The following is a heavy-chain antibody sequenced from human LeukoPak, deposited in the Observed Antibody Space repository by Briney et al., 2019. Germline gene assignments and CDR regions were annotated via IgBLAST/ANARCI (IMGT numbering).Heavy chain of an antibody. J-gene: IGHJ6*03. CDR2: ISWNSGSI. CDR3: ASDPAAIISYYYYYMDV. D-gene: IGHD2-2*02. V-gene: IGHV3-9*01. Sequence: GGSLRLSCAASGFTFDDYAMHWVRQAPGKGLEWVSGISWNSGSIGYADSVKGRFTVSRDNAKNSLYLQMNSLRAEDTAVYYCASDPAAIISYYYYYMDVWGKGTTVTVSS. CDR1: GFTFDDYA.